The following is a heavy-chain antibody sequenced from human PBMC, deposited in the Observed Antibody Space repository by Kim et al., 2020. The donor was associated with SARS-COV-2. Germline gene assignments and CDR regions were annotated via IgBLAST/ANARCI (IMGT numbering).Heavy chain of an antibody. D-gene: IGHD2-15*01. V-gene: IGHV3-15*01. J-gene: IGHJ4*02. Sequence: GGSLRLSCAVSGITFSDDWMNWVRQSPGKGLEWVGRIKSKGGGGNEEVAVNGRGRFAISSDNNSTTLQLLRKGVENEDADMYSFIPVSLRWGQGSRVTVS. CDR3: IPVSLR. CDR1: GITFSDDW. CDR2: IKSKGGGGNE.